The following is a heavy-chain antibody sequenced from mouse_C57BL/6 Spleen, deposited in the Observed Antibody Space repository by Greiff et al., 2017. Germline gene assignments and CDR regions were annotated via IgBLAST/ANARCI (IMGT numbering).Heavy chain of an antibody. CDR3: TTEVGRDY. D-gene: IGHD4-1*01. Sequence: EVQLQQSGAELVRPGASVKLSCTASGFNIKDDYMHWVKQRPEQGLEWIGGIDPENGDTEYASKFPGQATITAYTSSNTAYLQLSSQTAEDTAVYYCTTEVGRDYWGQGTTLTVSS. CDR2: IDPENGDT. V-gene: IGHV14-4*01. J-gene: IGHJ2*01. CDR1: GFNIKDDY.